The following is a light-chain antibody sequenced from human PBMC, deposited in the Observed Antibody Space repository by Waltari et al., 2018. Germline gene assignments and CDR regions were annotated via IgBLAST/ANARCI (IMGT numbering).Light chain of an antibody. CDR1: QSVGTW. V-gene: IGKV1-5*03. Sequence: DIQMTQSVSTLSASVGDRVTITCRARQSVGTWLAWYQQKPGKAPKLLIYKASTLKSGVPSRFSGSGSGTGFTLTISSLQPDDFATYYCQQYNSYLVTFGGGTKVEIK. CDR2: KAS. CDR3: QQYNSYLVT. J-gene: IGKJ4*01.